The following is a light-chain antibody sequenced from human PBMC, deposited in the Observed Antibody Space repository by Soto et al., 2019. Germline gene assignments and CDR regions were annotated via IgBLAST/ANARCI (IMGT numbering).Light chain of an antibody. Sequence: QSVLTQPPSASGTPGQRVTISCSGSSSNIGSHYVYWYQQLPGTAPKLLIYRNNQRPSGVPARFSGSKSGTSASLAISGLRSEDEADYYCAAWDDSLSGVVFGGGTKVTVL. V-gene: IGLV1-47*01. CDR2: RNN. CDR1: SSNIGSHY. CDR3: AAWDDSLSGVV. J-gene: IGLJ2*01.